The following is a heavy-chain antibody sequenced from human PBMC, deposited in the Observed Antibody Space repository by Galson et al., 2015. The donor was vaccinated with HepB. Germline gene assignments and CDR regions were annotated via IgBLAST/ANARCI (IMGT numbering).Heavy chain of an antibody. CDR2: ISSSSSTI. V-gene: IGHV3-48*04. CDR1: GFTFSSYS. J-gene: IGHJ3*02. CDR3: ARGGNSSSWGYDAFDI. D-gene: IGHD6-13*01. Sequence: SLRLSCAASGFTFSSYSMNWVRQAPGKGLEWVSYISSSSSTIYYADSVKGRFTISRDNAKNSLYLQMNSLRAEDTAVYYCARGGNSSSWGYDAFDIWGQGTMVTVSS.